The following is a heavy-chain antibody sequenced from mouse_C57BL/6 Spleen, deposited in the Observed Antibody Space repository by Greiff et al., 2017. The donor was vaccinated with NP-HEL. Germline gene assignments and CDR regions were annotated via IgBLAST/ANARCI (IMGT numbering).Heavy chain of an antibody. V-gene: IGHV1-80*01. Sequence: VQLQQSGAELVKPGASVKISCKASGYAFSSYWMNWVKQRPGKGPEWIGQIYPGDGDTNYNGKFKGKATLTADKSSSTAYMQLSSLTSEDSAVYFCARGIHYGSSYFDYWGQGTTLTVSS. D-gene: IGHD1-1*01. CDR2: IYPGDGDT. CDR3: ARGIHYGSSYFDY. J-gene: IGHJ2*01. CDR1: GYAFSSYW.